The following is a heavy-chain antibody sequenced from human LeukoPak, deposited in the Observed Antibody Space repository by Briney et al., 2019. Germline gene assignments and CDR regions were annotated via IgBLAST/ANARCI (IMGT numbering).Heavy chain of an antibody. D-gene: IGHD3-22*01. CDR3: ARGNRYNHYYDSSGYRP. CDR1: GGSFSGYY. J-gene: IGHJ4*02. V-gene: IGHV4-34*01. CDR2: INHSGST. Sequence: SETLSLTCAVYGGSFSGYYWSWIRQPPGEGLEWIGEINHSGSTNYNPSLKSRVTISVDTSKNQFSLKLSSVTAADTAVYYCARGNRYNHYYDSSGYRPWGQGTLVTVSS.